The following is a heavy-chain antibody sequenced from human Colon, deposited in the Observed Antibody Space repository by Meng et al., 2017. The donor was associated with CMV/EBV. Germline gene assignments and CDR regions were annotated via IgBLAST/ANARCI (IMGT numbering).Heavy chain of an antibody. CDR1: GGSISSGGYF. D-gene: IGHD3-22*01. CDR3: ARGDYDTSGYHFDL. V-gene: IGHV4-30-4*01. CDR2: IFHTGSA. Sequence: SGGSISSGGYFWSWVRQPPGKGLEWIGYIFHTGSAYYNLSLKSRVTISLDTSKNNFSLTMTSVSAADTAVYYCARGDYDTSGYHFDLWGQGTLVTVSS. J-gene: IGHJ4*02.